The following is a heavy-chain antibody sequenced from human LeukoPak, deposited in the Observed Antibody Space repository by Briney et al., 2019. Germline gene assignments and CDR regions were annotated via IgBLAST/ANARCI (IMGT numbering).Heavy chain of an antibody. V-gene: IGHV3-53*01. Sequence: GGSLRLSCAASGFTVITNDMTWVRQAPGKGLEWVSVLYSDGNTKYADSVQGRFTISRHNSKNTLYLEMNSLSPDDTAVYYCARGVGPLAANTLAYWGQGTLVTVSS. CDR1: GFTVITND. J-gene: IGHJ4*02. D-gene: IGHD3-16*01. CDR2: LYSDGNT. CDR3: ARGVGPLAANTLAY.